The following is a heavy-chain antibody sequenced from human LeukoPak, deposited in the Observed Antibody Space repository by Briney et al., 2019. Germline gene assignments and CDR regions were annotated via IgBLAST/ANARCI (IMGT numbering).Heavy chain of an antibody. J-gene: IGHJ3*02. V-gene: IGHV1-18*01. D-gene: IGHD3-22*01. CDR2: ISAYNGNT. Sequence: ASVKVSCKASGYTFTSYGISWVRQAPGQGLEWMGWISAYNGNTNYAQKLQGRVTMTTDTSTSTAYMELRSLRSDDTAVYYCARDYDRSGFRDPDGFDIWGQGTMVTVSS. CDR1: GYTFTSYG. CDR3: ARDYDRSGFRDPDGFDI.